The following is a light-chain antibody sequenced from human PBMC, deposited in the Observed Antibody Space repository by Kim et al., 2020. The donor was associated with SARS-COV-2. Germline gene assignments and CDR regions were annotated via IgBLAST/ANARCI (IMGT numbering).Light chain of an antibody. J-gene: IGLJ3*02. Sequence: QSVLTQPASVSGSPGQSIAISCTGTSSDVGGYNFVSWYQQHPGKAPKLMIYDVSKRPSGVSNRFSGSKSGNTASLTIPGLQAEDEADYYCNSYASSTTWVFGGGTQLTVL. CDR1: SSDVGGYNF. CDR3: NSYASSTTWV. V-gene: IGLV2-14*01. CDR2: DVS.